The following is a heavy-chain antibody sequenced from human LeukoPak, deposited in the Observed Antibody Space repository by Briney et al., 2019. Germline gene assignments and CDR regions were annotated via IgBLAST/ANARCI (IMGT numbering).Heavy chain of an antibody. CDR3: AKGRGWYPSYYFDY. Sequence: GGSLRLSCAASGFTVSSNYMSWVRQAPGKGLEWVSVIYSGGSTYYADSVKGRFTISRDNSKNTLYLQMNSLRAEDTAVYYCAKGRGWYPSYYFDYWGQGTLVTVSS. V-gene: IGHV3-66*02. CDR2: IYSGGST. J-gene: IGHJ4*02. CDR1: GFTVSSNY. D-gene: IGHD6-19*01.